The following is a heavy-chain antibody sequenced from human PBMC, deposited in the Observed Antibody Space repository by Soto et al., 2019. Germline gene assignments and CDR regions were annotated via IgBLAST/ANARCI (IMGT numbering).Heavy chain of an antibody. D-gene: IGHD5-12*01. CDR1: GGTFSNYA. Sequence: EASVKVSCKASGGTFSNYAISWVRQAPGQGLEWMGGIIPIFGTANYAQKFQGRVTITADESTSTAYMELSSLRSEDTAIYYCAVGSVDIVPTGMKPFDPWGQGTLVTVSS. J-gene: IGHJ5*02. CDR3: AVGSVDIVPTGMKPFDP. CDR2: IIPIFGTA. V-gene: IGHV1-69*13.